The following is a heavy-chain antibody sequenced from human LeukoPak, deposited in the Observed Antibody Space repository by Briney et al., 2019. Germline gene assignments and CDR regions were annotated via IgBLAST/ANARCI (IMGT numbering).Heavy chain of an antibody. CDR2: IYSSGTT. D-gene: IGHD3-10*01. CDR1: GGPVSSYY. V-gene: IGHV4-4*07. J-gene: IGHJ4*02. Sequence: SEALSLTCTVSGGPVSSYYWSWIRQPAGKGLEWIGRIYSSGTTDYNPSLKSRVTMSVDRPKNQFSLKLSSVTAADTVMYYCARDSLGYGSGSYPDCWGQGTLVTVSS. CDR3: ARDSLGYGSGSYPDC.